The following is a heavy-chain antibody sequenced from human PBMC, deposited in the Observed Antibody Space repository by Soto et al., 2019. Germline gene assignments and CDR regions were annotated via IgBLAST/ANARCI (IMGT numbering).Heavy chain of an antibody. V-gene: IGHV5-10-1*01. CDR3: ARLSRARDPWKVAGMDV. J-gene: IGHJ6*02. CDR1: GYSFTSYW. Sequence: PGESLKISCKGSGYSFTSYWISWVRQMPGKGLEWMGRIDPSDSYTNYSPSFQGHVTISADKSISTAYLQWSSLKASDTAMYYCARLSRARDPWKVAGMDVWGQGTTVTVSS. CDR2: IDPSDSYT. D-gene: IGHD1-1*01.